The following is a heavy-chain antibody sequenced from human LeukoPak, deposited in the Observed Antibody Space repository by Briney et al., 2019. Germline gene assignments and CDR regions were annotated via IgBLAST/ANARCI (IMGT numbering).Heavy chain of an antibody. V-gene: IGHV3-64D*09. Sequence: GGSLRLSCSASGFTFSAYAMYWVRQAPGKGLEYVSGISSNGGSSFYADSVKGRFTISRDNSKNTLYLQMSSLRAEVTAVYYCVKITSVTGGDCWGQGTRLTVSS. CDR1: GFTFSAYA. D-gene: IGHD1-1*01. CDR3: VKITSVTGGDC. CDR2: ISSNGGSS. J-gene: IGHJ4*02.